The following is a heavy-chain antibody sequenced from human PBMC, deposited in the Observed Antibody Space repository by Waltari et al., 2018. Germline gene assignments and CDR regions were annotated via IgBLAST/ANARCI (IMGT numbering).Heavy chain of an antibody. CDR1: GGSISPYY. V-gene: IGHV4-59*01. J-gene: IGHJ4*02. CDR2: VYYSGSI. Sequence: QVQLQESGPGLVKPSETLSLTCTVSGGSISPYYLSWVRQPPGKELEWIGYVYYSGSISYNPSLKSRVTISLDTSKNQFSLKLSSVTAADTAVYYCARAVVLFYFDYWGQGTMVTVSS. CDR3: ARAVVLFYFDY. D-gene: IGHD2-2*01.